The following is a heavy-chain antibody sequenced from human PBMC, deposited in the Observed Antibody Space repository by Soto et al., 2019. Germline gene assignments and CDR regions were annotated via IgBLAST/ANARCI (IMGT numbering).Heavy chain of an antibody. CDR1: GYNFNTYH. D-gene: IGHD4-17*01. J-gene: IGHJ4*02. CDR3: ARAYGDYVSIDS. Sequence: ASVKVSCKASGYNFNTYHLYWVRQAPGQGLEWMGRITPIGGNTTYAQKFQGRVTLTRDTSTSTVYMELSSLRSEDTAMYYCARAYGDYVSIDSWGQGTSVTVSS. CDR2: ITPIGGNT. V-gene: IGHV1-46*02.